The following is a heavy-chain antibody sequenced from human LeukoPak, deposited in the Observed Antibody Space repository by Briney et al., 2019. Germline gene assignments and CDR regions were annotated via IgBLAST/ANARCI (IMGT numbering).Heavy chain of an antibody. CDR3: ARAPSVEMATYFDY. CDR2: INPNSGGT. CDR1: AYTFTGYY. Sequence: ASVEVSCKASAYTFTGYYMHWVRQAPGQGLEWMGWINPNSGGTNYAQKFQGRVTMTRDTSISTAYMELGRLRSDDTAVYYCARAPSVEMATYFDYWGQGTLVTVSS. D-gene: IGHD5-24*01. J-gene: IGHJ4*02. V-gene: IGHV1-2*02.